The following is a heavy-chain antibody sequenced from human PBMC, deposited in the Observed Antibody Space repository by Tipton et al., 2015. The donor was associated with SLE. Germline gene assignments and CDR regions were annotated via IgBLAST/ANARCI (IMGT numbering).Heavy chain of an antibody. J-gene: IGHJ5*01. CDR2: MNPNSGNS. CDR1: GYTFTIYD. V-gene: IGHV1-8*01. Sequence: QSGAEVKKPGASVKVSCRASGYTFTIYDINWVRQATGQGLEWMGWMNPNSGNSGYVQKFQGRVTMTRNTSISTAYMELSSLRSDDTAVDFCARVRGTYRLLDSRGQGTLVTVSS. CDR3: ARVRGTYRLLDS.